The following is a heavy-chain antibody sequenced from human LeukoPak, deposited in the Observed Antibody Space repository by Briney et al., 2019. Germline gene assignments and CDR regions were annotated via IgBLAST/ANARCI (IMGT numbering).Heavy chain of an antibody. Sequence: GGSLRLSCAASGFTFSSYSMNWVRQAPGKGLEWVSSISSSSSYIYYADSVKGRFTISRDNAKNSLYLQMNSLRGEDTAVYYCATVNCGGDCYSPSYFDYWGQGALVTVSS. CDR3: ATVNCGGDCYSPSYFDY. CDR1: GFTFSSYS. D-gene: IGHD2-21*02. CDR2: ISSSSSYI. V-gene: IGHV3-21*01. J-gene: IGHJ4*02.